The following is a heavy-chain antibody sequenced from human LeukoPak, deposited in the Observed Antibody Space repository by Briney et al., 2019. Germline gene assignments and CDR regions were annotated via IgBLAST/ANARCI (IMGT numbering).Heavy chain of an antibody. V-gene: IGHV3-53*01. Sequence: GGSLRLSCAASGLTVSSTYVSWVRQAPGKGLEWVSVIYKGGNTYYIDSVKGRFTISRDTSKNTLYLQMNSLRAEDTAVYYCASRHCSGGGCYFAGADPFDYWGQGTLVTVSS. D-gene: IGHD2-15*01. CDR1: GLTVSSTY. CDR2: IYKGGNT. J-gene: IGHJ4*02. CDR3: ASRHCSGGGCYFAGADPFDY.